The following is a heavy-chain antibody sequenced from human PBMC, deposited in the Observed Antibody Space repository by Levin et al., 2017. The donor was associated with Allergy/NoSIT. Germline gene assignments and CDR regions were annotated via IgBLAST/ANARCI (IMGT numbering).Heavy chain of an antibody. CDR1: GYTFTGYY. D-gene: IGHD3-10*01. V-gene: IGHV1-2*02. CDR3: ATLHFEGFGEWGDLGFDY. J-gene: IGHJ4*02. CDR2: INPNSGGT. Sequence: ASVKVSCKASGYTFTGYYMHWVRQAPGQGLEWMGWINPNSGGTNYAQKFQGRVTMTRDTSISTAYMELSRLRSDDTAVYYCATLHFEGFGEWGDLGFDYWGQGTLVTVSS.